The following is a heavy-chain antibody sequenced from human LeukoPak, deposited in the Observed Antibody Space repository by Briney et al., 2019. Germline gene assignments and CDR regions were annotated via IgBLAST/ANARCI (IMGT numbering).Heavy chain of an antibody. CDR1: GFTFSSYA. D-gene: IGHD4-17*01. J-gene: IGHJ4*02. CDR2: ISSSRSTM. Sequence: GGSLRLSCAASGFTFSSYAMNWVRQAPGKGLEWVSYISSSRSTMYYADSVKGRLTISRDNSKNTLYLQMNSLRAEDTAIYFCARHMTTVTPTFDYWGQGTLVTVSS. V-gene: IGHV3-48*01. CDR3: ARHMTTVTPTFDY.